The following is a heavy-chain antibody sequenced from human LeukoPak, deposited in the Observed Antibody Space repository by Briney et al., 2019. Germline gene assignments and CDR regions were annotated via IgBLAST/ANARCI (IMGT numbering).Heavy chain of an antibody. Sequence: SETLSFTCAVSGYSISSSYYWGWIRQPPGKGLEWIGSIYHSGSTYYNPSLKSRVTISVDTSKNQFSLKLSSVTAADTAVYYCARVACSGGSCYHSFDYWGQGTLVTVSS. J-gene: IGHJ4*02. CDR2: IYHSGST. V-gene: IGHV4-38-2*01. CDR3: ARVACSGGSCYHSFDY. CDR1: GYSISSSYY. D-gene: IGHD2-15*01.